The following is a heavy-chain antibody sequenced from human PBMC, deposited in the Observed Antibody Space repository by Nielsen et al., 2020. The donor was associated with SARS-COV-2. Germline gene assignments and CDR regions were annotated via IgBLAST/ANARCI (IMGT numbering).Heavy chain of an antibody. D-gene: IGHD6-19*01. V-gene: IGHV3-30*04. Sequence: GESLKISCAASGFTFSSYAMHWVRQAPGKGLEWVAVISYDGSNKYYADSVKGRFTISRDNSKNTLYLQMNSLRAEDTAVYYCATSPRGRSGWYPYWGQGTLVTVSS. J-gene: IGHJ4*02. CDR3: ATSPRGRSGWYPY. CDR1: GFTFSSYA. CDR2: ISYDGSNK.